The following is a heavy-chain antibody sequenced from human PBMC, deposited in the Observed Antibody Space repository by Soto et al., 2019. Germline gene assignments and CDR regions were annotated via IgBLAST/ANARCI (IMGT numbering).Heavy chain of an antibody. V-gene: IGHV4-34*01. Sequence: PSETLSLTCAVYGGSFSGHYWSWIRQPPGKGLEWMGEINHSGSTNYNPSLKSRVTISVDTSKNQFSLKLSSVTAADTAVYYCAREVKGGRPGGFDPWGQGTLVTVSS. J-gene: IGHJ5*02. CDR2: INHSGST. D-gene: IGHD6-6*01. CDR1: GGSFSGHY. CDR3: AREVKGGRPGGFDP.